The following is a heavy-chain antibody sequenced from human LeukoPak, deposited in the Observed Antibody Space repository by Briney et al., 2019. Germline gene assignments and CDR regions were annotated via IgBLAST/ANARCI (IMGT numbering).Heavy chain of an antibody. J-gene: IGHJ5*02. CDR3: ASFRVNPGNNWFDP. Sequence: PSETLSLTCAVYGGSFSGYYWSWIRQPPGKGLEWIGEINHSGSTNYNPSLKSRVTISVDTSKNQFSLKLSSVTAADTAVYYCASFRVNPGNNWFDPWGQGTLVTVSS. D-gene: IGHD1-26*01. V-gene: IGHV4-34*01. CDR1: GGSFSGYY. CDR2: INHSGST.